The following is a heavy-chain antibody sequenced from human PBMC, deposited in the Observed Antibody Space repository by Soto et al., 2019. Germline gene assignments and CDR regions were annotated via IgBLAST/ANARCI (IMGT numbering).Heavy chain of an antibody. CDR2: LNPNTGDS. CDR1: GCTFTSYD. J-gene: IGHJ4*02. V-gene: IGHV1-8*01. Sequence: ASVKVSCKASGCTFTSYDIYWVRQATGQGLEWMGWLNPNTGDSAYAQKFQGRISVTSDTSINTVHMELSSLRSEDTAVYYCARRAETNGWNGFGADKYYFDFWGQGTLVTVS. D-gene: IGHD1-1*01. CDR3: ARRAETNGWNGFGADKYYFDF.